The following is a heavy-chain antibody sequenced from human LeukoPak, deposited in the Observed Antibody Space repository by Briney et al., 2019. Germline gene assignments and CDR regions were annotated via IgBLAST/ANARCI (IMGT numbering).Heavy chain of an antibody. CDR3: ARDRSSSFF. CDR1: GYAFTNYG. V-gene: IGHV1-18*01. CDR2: IRTDNGNT. J-gene: IGHJ4*02. Sequence: ASVKVSCKASGYAFTNYGISWVRQAPGQGLEWMGWIRTDNGNTDYAQKFQGRVTMTTDTSTSTAYMELRSLRSDDTAVYYCARDRSSSFFWGQGTLVTVSP. D-gene: IGHD6-6*01.